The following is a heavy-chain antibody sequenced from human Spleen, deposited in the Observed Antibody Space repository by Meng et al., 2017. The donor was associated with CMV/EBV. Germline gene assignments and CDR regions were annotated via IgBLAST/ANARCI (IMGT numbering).Heavy chain of an antibody. D-gene: IGHD3-22*01. CDR1: GYTFTSYG. V-gene: IGHV1-18*01. J-gene: IGHJ6*02. Sequence: ASVKVSCKASGYTFTSYGISWVRQAPGQGLEWMGWISAYNGNTNYAQKLQGRVTMTTDTSTSTAYMELRSLRSDDTAVYYCARDSNYYDSSGGGYYYGMDVWGQGTTVTVSS. CDR3: ARDSNYYDSSGGGYYYGMDV. CDR2: ISAYNGNT.